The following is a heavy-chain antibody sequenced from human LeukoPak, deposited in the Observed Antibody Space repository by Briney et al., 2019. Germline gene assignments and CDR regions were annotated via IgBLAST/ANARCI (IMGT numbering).Heavy chain of an antibody. CDR2: INSDGSST. CDR3: APQFSSGWYYFDY. J-gene: IGHJ4*02. CDR1: GFNFRSYW. D-gene: IGHD6-19*01. V-gene: IGHV3-74*01. Sequence: GGSLRLSCAASGFNFRSYWMHWVRQAPGKGLVWVSRINSDGSSTSYADSVKGRFTISRDNAKNTLYLQMNSLRAEDTAVYYCAPQFSSGWYYFDYWGQGTLVTVSS.